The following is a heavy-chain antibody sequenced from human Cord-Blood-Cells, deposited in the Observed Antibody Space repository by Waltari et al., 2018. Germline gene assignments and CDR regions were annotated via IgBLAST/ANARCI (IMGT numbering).Heavy chain of an antibody. CDR1: GGSSSGYY. D-gene: IGHD3-10*01. V-gene: IGHV4-34*01. CDR2: INHSGST. CDR3: ARRKTMVRGVIIFLFDY. J-gene: IGHJ4*02. Sequence: QVQLQQWGAGLLKPSETLSLTCAVYGGSSSGYYWTWIRQPPRKGLEWIGEINHSGSTNYNPSLKSRVTISVDTSKNQFSLKLSSVTAADTAVYYCARRKTMVRGVIIFLFDYWGQGTLVTVSS.